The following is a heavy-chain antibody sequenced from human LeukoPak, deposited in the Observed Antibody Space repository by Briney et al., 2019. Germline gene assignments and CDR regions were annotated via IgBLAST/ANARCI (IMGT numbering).Heavy chain of an antibody. D-gene: IGHD3-22*01. Sequence: GGFLRLSCAASGFTVSSNYMSWVRQAPGKGLEWVSVIYSGGSTYYADSVKGRFTISRDNSKNTLYLQMNSLRAEDTAVYYCARIDYYDSSGYSPGAFDIWGQGTMVTVSS. V-gene: IGHV3-53*01. CDR2: IYSGGST. CDR3: ARIDYYDSSGYSPGAFDI. CDR1: GFTVSSNY. J-gene: IGHJ3*02.